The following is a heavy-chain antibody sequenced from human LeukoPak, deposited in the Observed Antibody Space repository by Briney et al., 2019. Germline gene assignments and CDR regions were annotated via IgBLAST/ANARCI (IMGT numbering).Heavy chain of an antibody. CDR1: GGSFSGYY. D-gene: IGHD6-19*01. J-gene: IGHJ3*02. CDR3: AERHKAGIAVAGGAFDI. CDR2: INHSGST. Sequence: SETLSLTCAVYGGSFSGYYWSWIRQPPGKGLEWIGEINHSGSTNYNPSLKSRVTISVDTSKNQFSLKLSSVTAADTAVYYCAERHKAGIAVAGGAFDIWGQGTTVTVSS. V-gene: IGHV4-34*01.